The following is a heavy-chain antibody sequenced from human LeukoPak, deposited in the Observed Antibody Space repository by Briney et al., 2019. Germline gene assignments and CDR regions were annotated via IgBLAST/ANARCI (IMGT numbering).Heavy chain of an antibody. J-gene: IGHJ3*02. V-gene: IGHV4-59*01. CDR2: IYYSEST. CDR1: GGSISSYY. CDR3: ARGRYSGSYRRIVDAFDI. Sequence: PSETLSLTCTVSGGSISSYYWSWIRQPPGKGLEWIGYIYYSESTNYNPSLKSRVTISVDTSKNQFSLKLSSVTAADTAVYYCARGRYSGSYRRIVDAFDIWGQGTMVTVSS. D-gene: IGHD1-26*01.